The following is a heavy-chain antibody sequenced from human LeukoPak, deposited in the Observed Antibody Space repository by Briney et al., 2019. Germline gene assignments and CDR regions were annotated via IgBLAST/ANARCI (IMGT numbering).Heavy chain of an antibody. CDR3: ARAPPDYGDYVRYYFDY. Sequence: GGSLRLSCAASGFTFSSYWMSWVRQAPGKGLEWVANIKQDGSEKYYVDSVKGRYTISRDNAKNSLYLQMNSLRAEDTAVYYCARAPPDYGDYVRYYFDYWGQGTLVTVSS. V-gene: IGHV3-7*01. CDR1: GFTFSSYW. D-gene: IGHD4-17*01. J-gene: IGHJ4*02. CDR2: IKQDGSEK.